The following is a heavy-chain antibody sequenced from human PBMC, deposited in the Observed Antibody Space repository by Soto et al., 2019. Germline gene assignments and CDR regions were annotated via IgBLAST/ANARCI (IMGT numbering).Heavy chain of an antibody. CDR3: ATHCSSTSCYYTFDP. D-gene: IGHD2-2*01. V-gene: IGHV4-34*01. CDR2: INHYGST. Sequence: QVQLQQWGAGLLKPSKTLSLTCAVYGGSFSSYYWSWIRQPPGKGLEWIGQINHYGSTDYNPSLKSRVTISVDTSKNHFSLRLSSVTAADTAMYYCATHCSSTSCYYTFDPWGQGTLVTVSS. J-gene: IGHJ5*02. CDR1: GGSFSSYY.